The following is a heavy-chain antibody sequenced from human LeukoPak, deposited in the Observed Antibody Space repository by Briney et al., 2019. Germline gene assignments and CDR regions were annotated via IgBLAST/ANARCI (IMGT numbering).Heavy chain of an antibody. V-gene: IGHV3-30*02. CDR3: ATQRDY. Sequence: GGSLKLSCAASGFTFSSYSMNWVRQAPGKGLEWVAFIRYDGSNKYYADSVKGRFTISRDNSKSTLYLQMNSLRAEDTAVYYCATQRDYWGQGTLVTVSS. CDR2: IRYDGSNK. CDR1: GFTFSSYS. J-gene: IGHJ4*02.